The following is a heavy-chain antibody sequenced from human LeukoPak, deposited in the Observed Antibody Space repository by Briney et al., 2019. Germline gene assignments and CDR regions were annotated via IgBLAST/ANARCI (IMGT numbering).Heavy chain of an antibody. Sequence: SETLSLTCTVSGGSISSGGYYWSWIRQHPGKGLEWIGYIYYSGSTYYNPSLKSRVTISVDTSKNQFSLKLSSVTAADTAVYYCARLSYYDSSGLPYFDYWGQGTLVTVSS. CDR3: ARLSYYDSSGLPYFDY. D-gene: IGHD3-22*01. CDR1: GGSISSGGYY. CDR2: IYYSGST. V-gene: IGHV4-31*03. J-gene: IGHJ4*02.